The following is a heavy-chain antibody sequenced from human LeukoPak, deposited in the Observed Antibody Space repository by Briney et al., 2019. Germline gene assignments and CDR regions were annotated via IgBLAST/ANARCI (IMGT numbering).Heavy chain of an antibody. CDR3: ARGRYGSPFDY. CDR1: GGSISSYY. Sequence: TSETLSLTCTVSGGSISSYYWSWIRQPPGKGLGWIGYIYYSGSTNYNPSLKSRVTISVDTSKNQFSLKLSSVTAADTAVYYCARGRYGSPFDYWGQGTLVTVSS. V-gene: IGHV4-59*01. J-gene: IGHJ4*02. CDR2: IYYSGST. D-gene: IGHD3-10*01.